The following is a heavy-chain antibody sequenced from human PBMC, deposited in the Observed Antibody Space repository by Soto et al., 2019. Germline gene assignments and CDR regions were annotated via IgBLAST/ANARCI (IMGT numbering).Heavy chain of an antibody. J-gene: IGHJ6*02. CDR2: ISRSSTGI. Sequence: EVQLVESGGGLVQPGGSLRLSCAASGFTFSLYSMSWVRQAPGKGLEWVSYISRSSTGIHYAHSVKGRYTISRDDATNSMHLQMNSLRGVHTAVYYCARAVTWGSDVWGQGTTVSISS. V-gene: IGHV3-48*01. D-gene: IGHD7-27*01. CDR3: ARAVTWGSDV. CDR1: GFTFSLYS.